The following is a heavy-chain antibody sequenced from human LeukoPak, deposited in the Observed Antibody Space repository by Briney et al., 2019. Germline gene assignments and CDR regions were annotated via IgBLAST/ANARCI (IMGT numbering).Heavy chain of an antibody. CDR2: IYTSGST. Sequence: SETLSLTCTVSGGSISSGSYYWSWIRQPAGKGLEWIGRIYTSGSTNYNPSLKSRFTISVDTSKNQFSLKLSSVTAADTAVYYCARDNRKGPYNWFDPWGQGTLVTVSS. D-gene: IGHD2/OR15-2a*01. V-gene: IGHV4-61*02. CDR1: GGSISSGSYY. CDR3: ARDNRKGPYNWFDP. J-gene: IGHJ5*02.